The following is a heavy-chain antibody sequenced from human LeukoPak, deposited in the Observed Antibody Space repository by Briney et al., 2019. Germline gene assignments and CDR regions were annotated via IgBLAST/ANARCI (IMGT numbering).Heavy chain of an antibody. CDR3: ARVDILTGYYHDY. D-gene: IGHD3-9*01. V-gene: IGHV4-39*07. CDR1: GGSISSSSYY. J-gene: IGHJ4*02. Sequence: SETLSLTCTVSGGSISSSSYYWGWIRQPPGKGLEWIGSIYYSGSTYYNPSLKSRVTISVDTSKNQFSLKLSSVTAADTAVYYCARVDILTGYYHDYWGQGTLVTVSS. CDR2: IYYSGST.